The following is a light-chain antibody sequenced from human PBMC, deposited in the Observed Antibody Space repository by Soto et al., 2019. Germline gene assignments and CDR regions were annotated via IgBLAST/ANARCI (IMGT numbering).Light chain of an antibody. CDR1: QSLLYSNGYNY. J-gene: IGKJ1*01. Sequence: DIVMTQSPLSLPVTPGEPASISCRSSQSLLYSNGYNYLDWYLQKPGQSPQLLIHLGSIRASGVPDRISARGSGTDFTLKISRVEAEDVGVYYCMQALQTPWTFGQGTNVELQ. CDR3: MQALQTPWT. CDR2: LGS. V-gene: IGKV2-28*01.